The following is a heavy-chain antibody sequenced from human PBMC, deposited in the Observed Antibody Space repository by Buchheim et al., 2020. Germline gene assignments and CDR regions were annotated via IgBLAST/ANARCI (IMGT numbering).Heavy chain of an antibody. CDR3: ARVRSGGHGYFDY. J-gene: IGHJ4*02. D-gene: IGHD1-26*01. V-gene: IGHV4-34*01. CDR1: GGSFSGYY. Sequence: QVQLQQWGAGLLKPSETLSLTCAVYGGSFSGYYWSWIRQPPGKGLEWIGEINHSGSTNYNPSLKSRVTISVDTSKNQFSPKLSSVTAADTAVYYCARVRSGGHGYFDYWGQGTL. CDR2: INHSGST.